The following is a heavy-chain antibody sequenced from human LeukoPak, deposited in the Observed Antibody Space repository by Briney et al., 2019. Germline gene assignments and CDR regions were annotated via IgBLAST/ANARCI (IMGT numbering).Heavy chain of an antibody. Sequence: GGSLRLSCAASGFTFNNYWMSWVRQAPGKGLECVSVMYSGGVTYYTGSVQGRFTISRDTSENTLFLQMNSLRAEDTAVHYCAKGLSGTYGSDYWGQGTLVTVSS. CDR1: GFTFNNYW. D-gene: IGHD1-26*01. V-gene: IGHV3-53*01. J-gene: IGHJ4*02. CDR2: MYSGGVT. CDR3: AKGLSGTYGSDY.